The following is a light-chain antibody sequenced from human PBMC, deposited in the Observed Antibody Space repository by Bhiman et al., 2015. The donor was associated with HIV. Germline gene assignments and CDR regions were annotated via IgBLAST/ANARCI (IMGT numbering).Light chain of an antibody. CDR2: DVS. CDR1: SSDIGAYNF. V-gene: IGLV2-23*02. J-gene: IGLJ1*01. Sequence: QSALTQPASVSGSPGQSITISCSGSSSDIGAYNFVSWYQHHPGKVPKLIIYDVSLRPSGVSNRFSGSKSGNTASLTISGLQAEDEANCCSYAPVSTYVFGTGTKVTVL. CDR3: CSYAPVSTYV.